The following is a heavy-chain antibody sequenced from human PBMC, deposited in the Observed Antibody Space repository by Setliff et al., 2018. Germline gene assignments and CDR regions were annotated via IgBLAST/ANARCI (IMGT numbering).Heavy chain of an antibody. CDR2: VSTYNDDT. J-gene: IGHJ3*02. Sequence: ASVKVSCKASGYSFTSFGITWVRQAPGQGLEWMGWVSTYNDDTNYAQKFRGRVTMTTDISTSTVYMELRTLRSDDTAVYYCARRPIALAGYRKGAFDIWGQGTMVTVSS. D-gene: IGHD6-19*01. CDR1: GYSFTSFG. V-gene: IGHV1-18*01. CDR3: ARRPIALAGYRKGAFDI.